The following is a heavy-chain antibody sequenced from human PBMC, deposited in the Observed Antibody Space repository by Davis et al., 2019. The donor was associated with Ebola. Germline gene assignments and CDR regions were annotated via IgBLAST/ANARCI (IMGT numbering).Heavy chain of an antibody. CDR1: GASFSGYY. Sequence: GSLRLSCAVYGASFSGYYWRWIRQPPEKGLEWIGEINHRGSTNYNPSLKSRVTISVDTSKNQFSLKLSSVTAADTAVYYCARGPYSSSWARRYGMDVWGQGTTVTVSS. CDR3: ARGPYSSSWARRYGMDV. CDR2: INHRGST. D-gene: IGHD6-13*01. V-gene: IGHV4-34*01. J-gene: IGHJ6*02.